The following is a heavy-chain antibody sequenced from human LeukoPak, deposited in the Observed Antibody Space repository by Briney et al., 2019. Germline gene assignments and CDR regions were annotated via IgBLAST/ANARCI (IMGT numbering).Heavy chain of an antibody. V-gene: IGHV3-48*01. CDR1: GFTFSSYS. CDR2: ISSSSSTI. D-gene: IGHD6-19*01. Sequence: GGSLRLSCAASGFTFSSYSMNWVRQAPGKGLEWVSYISSSSSTIYYADSVKGRFTISRDNAKNSLYLQMNSLRAEDTAVYYCARGSFFSGWYDIYYFDYWGQGTLVTVSS. J-gene: IGHJ4*02. CDR3: ARGSFFSGWYDIYYFDY.